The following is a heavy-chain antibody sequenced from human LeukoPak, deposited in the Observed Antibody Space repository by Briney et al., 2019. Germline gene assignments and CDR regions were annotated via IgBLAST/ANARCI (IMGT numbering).Heavy chain of an antibody. CDR1: GFTFSSSG. V-gene: IGHV3-33*01. D-gene: IGHD2-15*01. CDR2: IWYDGSDI. J-gene: IGHJ6*02. CDR3: ARVQACSGGNCYRRHYFYGMDV. Sequence: GGSLRLSCAASGFTFSSSGMHWVRQAPGKGLEWVSVIWYDGSDIYYSESVKGRFTISRDNSKNPLYLQMNSLRAEDTAIYYCARVQACSGGNCYRRHYFYGMDVWGQGTTVTVSS.